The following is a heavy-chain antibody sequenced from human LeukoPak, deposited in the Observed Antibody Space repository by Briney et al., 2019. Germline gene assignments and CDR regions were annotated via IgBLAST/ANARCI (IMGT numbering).Heavy chain of an antibody. CDR2: INPNSGGT. CDR1: GYTFTGYY. V-gene: IGHV1-2*06. CDR3: ASLDASSSSPWYYYYYMDV. Sequence: ASVKVSCKASGYTFTGYYMHWVRQAPGQGLEWMGRINPNSGGTNYAQKFQGRVNMTRDTSISTAYMELSRLRSDDTAVYYCASLDASSSSPWYYYYYMDVWGKGTTVTVSS. J-gene: IGHJ6*03. D-gene: IGHD6-6*01.